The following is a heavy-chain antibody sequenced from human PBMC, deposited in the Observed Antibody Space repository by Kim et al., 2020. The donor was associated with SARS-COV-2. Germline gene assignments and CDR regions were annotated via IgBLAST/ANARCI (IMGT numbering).Heavy chain of an antibody. J-gene: IGHJ6*02. CDR3: ASETVDIVVVPANYGMDG. V-gene: IGHV4-39*01. Sequence: SETLSLTCTVSGGSISSSSYYWGWIRQPPGKGLEWIGSIYYSGSTYYNPSLKSRVTISVDTSKNQFSLKLSSVTAADTAVYYCASETVDIVVVPANYGMDGWGQGTTVTVSS. D-gene: IGHD2-2*03. CDR1: GGSISSSSYY. CDR2: IYYSGST.